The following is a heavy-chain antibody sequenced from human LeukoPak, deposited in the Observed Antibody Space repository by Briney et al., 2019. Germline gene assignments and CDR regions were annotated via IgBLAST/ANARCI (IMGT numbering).Heavy chain of an antibody. CDR2: ISSDGST. Sequence: PGGSLRLSCAASGFTFSWYWMYWVRQVPGKGLGWVSRISSDGSTNYADSVQGRFTISRDNTKGSLFLQLNSLRAEDTAVYYCARDLGYCTNGVCHTRFDYWGQGTLVAVSS. V-gene: IGHV3-74*01. J-gene: IGHJ4*02. CDR1: GFTFSWYW. D-gene: IGHD2-8*01. CDR3: ARDLGYCTNGVCHTRFDY.